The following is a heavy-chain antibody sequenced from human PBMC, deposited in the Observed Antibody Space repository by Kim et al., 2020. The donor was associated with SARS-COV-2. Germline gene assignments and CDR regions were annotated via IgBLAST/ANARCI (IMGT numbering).Heavy chain of an antibody. Sequence: GGSLRLSCAASGFPFNGYAIHWVRQTPDKGLEWVADIADDSRYKHYADSVRGRFTISRDNSKNTVYLQMNSLRIEDTAVYFCARDGWTVAAGNHFYFWGQGPPLSVPS. CDR3: ARDGWTVAAGNHFYF. CDR1: GFPFNGYA. D-gene: IGHD6-13*01. J-gene: IGHJ4*02. V-gene: IGHV3-30*04. CDR2: IADDSRYK.